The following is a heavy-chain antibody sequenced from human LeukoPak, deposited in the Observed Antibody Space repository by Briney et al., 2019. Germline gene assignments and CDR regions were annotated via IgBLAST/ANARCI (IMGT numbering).Heavy chain of an antibody. CDR2: ISGSGGST. CDR3: AKDSTYYYDSSGYYHNWFDP. J-gene: IGHJ5*02. D-gene: IGHD3-22*01. V-gene: IGHV3-23*01. Sequence: QTGGSLRLSCAASGFTFSSYAMSWVRQAPGKGLEWVSAISGSGGSTYYADSVKGRFTISRDNSKNTLYLQMNSLRAEDTAVYYCAKDSTYYYDSSGYYHNWFDPWGQGTLLTVSS. CDR1: GFTFSSYA.